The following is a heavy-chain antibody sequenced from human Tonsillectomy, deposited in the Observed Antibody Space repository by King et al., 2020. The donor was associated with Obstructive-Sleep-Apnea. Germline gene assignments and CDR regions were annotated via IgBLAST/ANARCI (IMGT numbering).Heavy chain of an antibody. CDR3: ARPSGPYCGGDCYTGAFDI. CDR2: IDPRDSYD. Sequence: QLVQSGAEVKKPGESLRISCKGAGYSFTSYWIRWVRQMPGKGLEWMGRIDPRDSYDNYSPSFQGHVTISADKSISTAYLQWSSLKASETAMYYCARPSGPYCGGDCYTGAFDIWGQGTMVTVSS. D-gene: IGHD2-21*02. V-gene: IGHV5-10-1*01. CDR1: GYSFTSYW. J-gene: IGHJ3*02.